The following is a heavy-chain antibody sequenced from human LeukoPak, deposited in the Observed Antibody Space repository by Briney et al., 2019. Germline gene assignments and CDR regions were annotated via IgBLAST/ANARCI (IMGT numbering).Heavy chain of an antibody. CDR2: IKEDGSDK. Sequence: GGSLRLSCSASAFTFSLYWMTWVRQAPGKGLEWVATIKEDGSDKYYVDSVRGRFTISRDNAENSLYLQMNSLRAEDTAVYYCAKKTIVGATRDDIWGLGTMVTVSS. V-gene: IGHV3-7*05. D-gene: IGHD1-26*01. CDR1: AFTFSLYW. CDR3: AKKTIVGATRDDI. J-gene: IGHJ3*02.